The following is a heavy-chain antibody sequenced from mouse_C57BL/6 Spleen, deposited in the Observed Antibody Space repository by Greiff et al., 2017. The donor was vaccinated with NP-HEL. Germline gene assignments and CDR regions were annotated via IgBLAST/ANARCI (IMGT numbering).Heavy chain of an antibody. V-gene: IGHV5-16*01. CDR2: INYDGSST. Sequence: EVMLVESEGGLVQPGSSMKLSCTASGFTFSDYYMAWVRQVPEKGLEWVANINYDGSSTYYLDSLKSRFIISRDNAKNILYLQMSSLKSEDTATYYCARVGGYSAMDYWGQGTSVTVSS. CDR1: GFTFSDYY. CDR3: ARVGGYSAMDY. J-gene: IGHJ4*01.